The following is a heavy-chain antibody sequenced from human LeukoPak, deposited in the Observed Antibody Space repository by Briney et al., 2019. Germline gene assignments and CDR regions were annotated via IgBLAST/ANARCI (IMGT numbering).Heavy chain of an antibody. J-gene: IGHJ4*02. CDR2: IYYSGST. D-gene: IGHD3-3*01. CDR1: GGSISSGGYY. V-gene: IGHV4-31*03. CDR3: ARAAIRHYFDY. Sequence: SETLSLTCTVSGGSISSGGYYWSWIRQHPGKGLEWIGYIYYSGSTYYNPSLKSRVTISVDTSKNQFSLKLSSLTAADTAVYYCARAAIRHYFDYWGQGTLVTVSS.